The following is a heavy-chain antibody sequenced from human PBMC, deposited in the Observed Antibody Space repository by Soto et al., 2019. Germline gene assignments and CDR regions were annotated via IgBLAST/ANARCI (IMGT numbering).Heavy chain of an antibody. CDR2: IIPIFGTA. V-gene: IGHV1-69*12. J-gene: IGHJ6*02. CDR1: GGTFSSYA. D-gene: IGHD3-22*01. Sequence: QVQLVQSGAEVKKPGSSVKVSCKASGGTFSSYAISWVRQAPGQGLEWMGGIIPIFGTANYAQKFQGRVTITADESTSTAYRELSSLRSEDTAVYYCASLVYYDSSGYPYYYYYCMDVWGQGTTVTVSS. CDR3: ASLVYYDSSGYPYYYYYCMDV.